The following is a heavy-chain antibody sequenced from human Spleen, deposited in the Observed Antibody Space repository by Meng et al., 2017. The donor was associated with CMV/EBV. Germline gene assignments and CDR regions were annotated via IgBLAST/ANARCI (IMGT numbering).Heavy chain of an antibody. D-gene: IGHD7-27*01. CDR2: IYNDGST. V-gene: IGHV4-31*02. Sequence: SGASTRTGGSYYGWIRQHPGKGLEWIGYIYNDGSTYYNPPLKSRVTISLDTSKNQFSLRLSSMTAADTAVYYCARRSKLGFNWYFDLWGRGTLVTVSS. CDR1: GASTRTGGSY. J-gene: IGHJ2*01. CDR3: ARRSKLGFNWYFDL.